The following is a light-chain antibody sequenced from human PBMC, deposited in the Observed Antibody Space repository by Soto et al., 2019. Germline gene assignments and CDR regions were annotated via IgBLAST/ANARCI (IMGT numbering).Light chain of an antibody. CDR3: LQDHNYPLT. V-gene: IGKV1-6*02. Sequence: AIQMAQSPSSLSASVGDRVTITCRASQGIGNDVGWYQQKPGKAPKLLLYAATTLQSGVPSRFSGIRSGTDFTLTISSLQPEDFATYYCLQDHNYPLTFGGGTKVEIK. CDR2: AAT. J-gene: IGKJ4*01. CDR1: QGIGND.